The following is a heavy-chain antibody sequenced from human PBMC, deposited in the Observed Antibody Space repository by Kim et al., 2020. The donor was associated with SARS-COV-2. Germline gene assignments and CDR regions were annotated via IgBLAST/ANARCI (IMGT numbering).Heavy chain of an antibody. J-gene: IGHJ6*02. CDR1: GYTFTSCA. CDR3: ARDSAGYDSSGYSYYYYGMDV. D-gene: IGHD3-22*01. CDR2: INAGNGNT. V-gene: IGHV1-3*01. Sequence: ASVKVSCKASGYTFTSCAMHWVRQAPGQRLEWMGWINAGNGNTKYSQKFQGRVTITRDTSASTAYMELSSLRSEDTAVYYCARDSAGYDSSGYSYYYYGMDVWGQGTTVTVSS.